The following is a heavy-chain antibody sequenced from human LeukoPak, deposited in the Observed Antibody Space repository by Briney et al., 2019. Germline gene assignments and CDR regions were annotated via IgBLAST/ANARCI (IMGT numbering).Heavy chain of an antibody. CDR3: AGFRLKEGEWLLPYYFDY. D-gene: IGHD3-3*01. Sequence: SVKVSCKASGGTFSSYAISWVRQAPGQGLEWMGGIIPIFGTANYAQKFQGRVTITADESTSTAYMELSSLRSEDTAVYYCAGFRLKEGEWLLPYYFDYWGQGTLVTVSS. V-gene: IGHV1-69*01. CDR1: GGTFSSYA. CDR2: IIPIFGTA. J-gene: IGHJ4*02.